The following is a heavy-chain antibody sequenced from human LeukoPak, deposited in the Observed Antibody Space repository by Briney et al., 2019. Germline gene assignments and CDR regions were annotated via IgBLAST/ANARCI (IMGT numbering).Heavy chain of an antibody. Sequence: GESLKFSCKTSGYSLAIYWSGWLRQIPGEGLEWMGFIGLGDSDTRYSPSFHGQVTISADKSISTANLQWGSLKASDTAIYYCATGGQQLAYFDYWGQGTLVTVSS. CDR1: GYSLAIYW. CDR2: IGLGDSDT. V-gene: IGHV5-51*01. D-gene: IGHD6-13*01. J-gene: IGHJ4*02. CDR3: ATGGQQLAYFDY.